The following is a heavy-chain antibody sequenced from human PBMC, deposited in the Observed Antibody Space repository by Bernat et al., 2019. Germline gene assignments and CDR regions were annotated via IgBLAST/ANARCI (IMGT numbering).Heavy chain of an antibody. D-gene: IGHD6-13*01. CDR3: ARDLSRLNSSRWYGLDS. CDR1: GGSFSGYY. J-gene: IGHJ4*02. Sequence: QVQLQQWGAGLLKPSETLSLTCAVYGGSFSGYYWSWIRQPPGKGLEWIGEINHSGSTNYNPSLKSRVTISVDTSKNQFSLKLSSVTAADTAVYYCARDLSRLNSSRWYGLDSWGQGTLVTVSS. CDR2: INHSGST. V-gene: IGHV4-34*01.